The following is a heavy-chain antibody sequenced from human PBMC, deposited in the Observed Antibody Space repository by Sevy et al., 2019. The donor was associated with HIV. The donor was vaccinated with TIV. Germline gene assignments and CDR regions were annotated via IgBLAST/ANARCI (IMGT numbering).Heavy chain of an antibody. CDR2: IIPIFGTA. CDR3: ARVHDSSGYYYGGAFDI. CDR1: GGTFSSYA. J-gene: IGHJ3*02. V-gene: IGHV1-69*13. Sequence: ASVKVSCKASGGTFSSYAISWVRQAPGQGLEWMGGIIPIFGTANYAQMFQGRVTITADESTSTAYMELSSLRSEDTAVYYCARVHDSSGYYYGGAFDIWGQGTMVTVSS. D-gene: IGHD3-22*01.